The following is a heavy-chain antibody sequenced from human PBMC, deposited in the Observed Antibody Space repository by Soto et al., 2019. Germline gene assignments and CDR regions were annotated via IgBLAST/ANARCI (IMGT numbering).Heavy chain of an antibody. J-gene: IGHJ5*02. CDR2: INAGNGNT. Sequence: ASVKVSCKASGYAFTSYAMHWVRQAPGQRLEWMGWINAGNGNTNYAQKVQGRVTMTTDTSTSTAYMELRSLRSDDTAVYYCARVYDYVWGSYPPHGFDPWGQGTLVTVSS. CDR1: GYAFTSYA. V-gene: IGHV1-3*01. CDR3: ARVYDYVWGSYPPHGFDP. D-gene: IGHD3-16*02.